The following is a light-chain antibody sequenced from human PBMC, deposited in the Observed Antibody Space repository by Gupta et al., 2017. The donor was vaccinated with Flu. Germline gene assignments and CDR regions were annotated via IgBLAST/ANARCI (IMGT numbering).Light chain of an antibody. CDR2: EVT. CDR1: SCDIGAYKY. CDR3: SSHTVSDTFV. Sequence: QSALTKPPSASGSPGQSITISCNGTSCDIGAYKYVSWHQQHAGKAPKLFIYEVTKRPSGVPDLFSGSKSGNTASLTVSGLQAEDEGDYYCSSHTVSDTFVFGTGTAVTVL. J-gene: IGLJ1*01. V-gene: IGLV2-8*01.